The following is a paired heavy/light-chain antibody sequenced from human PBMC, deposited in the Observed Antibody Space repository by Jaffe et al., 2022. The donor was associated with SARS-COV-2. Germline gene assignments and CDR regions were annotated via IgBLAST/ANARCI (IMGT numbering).Heavy chain of an antibody. CDR2: IKQDGSEK. J-gene: IGHJ4*02. CDR1: GFTFSSYW. D-gene: IGHD3-9*01. CDR3: ARHNTYYDILTGYLLGYYFAY. V-gene: IGHV3-7*01. Sequence: EVQLVESGGGLVQPGGSLRLSCVASGFTFSSYWMTWVRQAPGKGLEWVANIKQDGSEKYYVDSVKGRFTISRDNAKNSLFLQMNSLRAEDTAVYYCARHNTYYDILTGYLLGYYFAYWGQGTLVTVSS.
Light chain of an antibody. V-gene: IGKV3-15*01. J-gene: IGKJ3*01. CDR1: QSVSSN. CDR3: QQYNNWPPFT. CDR2: GAS. Sequence: EIVMTQSPATLSMSPGERATLSCRASQSVSSNLAWYQQKPGQAPRLLIYGASTRATGIPARFSGSGSGTEFTLTISSLQSEDFAVYYCQQYNNWPPFTFGPGTKVDIK.